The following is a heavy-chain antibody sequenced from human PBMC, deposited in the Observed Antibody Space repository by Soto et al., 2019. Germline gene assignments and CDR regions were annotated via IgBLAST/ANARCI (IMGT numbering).Heavy chain of an antibody. CDR3: AVDGDAYYNGIDV. J-gene: IGHJ6*02. V-gene: IGHV3-23*01. D-gene: IGHD3-10*01. Sequence: EVQLLESGGGLVQPGGSLRLSCAASGFTFSSYGMSWVREAPGKGLEWVSAISGSGGTTYYADSVKGRFTISRDNSKNTLYLQMNSLRAEDTAIYYCAVDGDAYYNGIDVWGQGTTVTVSS. CDR1: GFTFSSYG. CDR2: ISGSGGTT.